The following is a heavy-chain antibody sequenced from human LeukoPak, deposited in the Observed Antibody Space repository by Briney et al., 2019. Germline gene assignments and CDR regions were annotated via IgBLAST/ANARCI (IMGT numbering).Heavy chain of an antibody. CDR2: IYYRGST. CDR3: ARSSTTTKYYYYGMDV. J-gene: IGHJ6*02. D-gene: IGHD2/OR15-2a*01. CDR1: GVSISSYY. V-gene: IGHV4-59*01. Sequence: SETLSLTCTVSGVSISSYYWSWIRQPPGKGLEWIGYIYYRGSTNYNPSLKSRVTISVDTSKNQFSPKLSSVTAADTAVYYCARSSTTTKYYYYGMDVWGQGTTVTVSS.